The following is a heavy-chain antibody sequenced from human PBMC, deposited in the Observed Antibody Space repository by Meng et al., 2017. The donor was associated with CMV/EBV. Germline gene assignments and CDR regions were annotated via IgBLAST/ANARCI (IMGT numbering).Heavy chain of an antibody. Sequence: GESLKISCAASGFAFSRFWMTWVRQPPRKGLEFVANIKDNGGVKEYADSLKGRFTISRDNARNSVYLQMTNVRAEDTAVYFCARDWADGFDYWGQGVLVTVSS. V-gene: IGHV3-7*01. J-gene: IGHJ4*02. CDR2: IKDNGGVK. D-gene: IGHD3-16*01. CDR1: GFAFSRFW. CDR3: ARDWADGFDY.